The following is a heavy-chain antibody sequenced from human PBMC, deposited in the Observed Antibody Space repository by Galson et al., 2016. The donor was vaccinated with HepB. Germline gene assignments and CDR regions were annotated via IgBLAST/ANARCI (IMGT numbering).Heavy chain of an antibody. CDR3: ATTYCGGDCYHVYALDF. V-gene: IGHV4-59*01. CDR2: SFYSGST. D-gene: IGHD2-21*01. J-gene: IGHJ3*01. Sequence: SETLSLTCTVSGDSISNYYCSWIRQPPGKALEWIGYSFYSGSTDYNSSLKSRVTISVDTSKNQFSLKLSSVTAADTAMYYCATTYCGGDCYHVYALDFWGQGTMVTVSS. CDR1: GDSISNYY.